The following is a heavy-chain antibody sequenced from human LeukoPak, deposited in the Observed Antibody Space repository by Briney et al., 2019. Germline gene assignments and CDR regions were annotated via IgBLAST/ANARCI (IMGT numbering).Heavy chain of an antibody. CDR1: GFTFSNYW. CDR3: ARGRQNSGSYSDAFDI. D-gene: IGHD1-26*01. V-gene: IGHV3-7*01. Sequence: PGGSLRLSCAASGFTFSNYWMSWVRQTPGKGLEWVANIKQDGSEKYYVDSVKGRFTISRDNAKNSLYLQMNSLRAEDTAVYYCARGRQNSGSYSDAFDIWGQGTMVTVSS. CDR2: IKQDGSEK. J-gene: IGHJ3*02.